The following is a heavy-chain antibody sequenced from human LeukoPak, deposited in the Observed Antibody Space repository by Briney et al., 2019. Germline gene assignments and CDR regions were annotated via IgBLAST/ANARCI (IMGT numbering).Heavy chain of an antibody. CDR3: AKGYGDYYFDY. J-gene: IGHJ4*02. D-gene: IGHD4-17*01. CDR2: ISSSSSYI. CDR1: GFTFSSYS. V-gene: IGHV3-21*01. Sequence: GGSLRLSCAASGFTFSSYSMNWVRQAPGKGLEWVSSISSSSSYIYYADSVKGRFAISRDNAKNSLYLQMNSLRAEDTAVYYCAKGYGDYYFDYWGQGTLVTVSS.